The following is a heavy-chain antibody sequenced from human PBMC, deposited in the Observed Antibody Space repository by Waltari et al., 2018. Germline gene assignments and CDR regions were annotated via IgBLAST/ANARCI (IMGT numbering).Heavy chain of an antibody. CDR3: ARLSAIFGHSGESPFDY. D-gene: IGHD3-3*01. CDR2: SYHSGST. CDR1: GYSISRGYY. J-gene: IGHJ4*02. Sequence: QVQLQESGQGLVKPSETLSLTCAVSGYSISRGYYWGWLRPPPGKGLEWIGSSYHSGSTYYNPSLKSRVTISVDTSKNQFSLKLSSVTAADTAVYYCARLSAIFGHSGESPFDYWGQGTLVTVSS. V-gene: IGHV4-38-2*01.